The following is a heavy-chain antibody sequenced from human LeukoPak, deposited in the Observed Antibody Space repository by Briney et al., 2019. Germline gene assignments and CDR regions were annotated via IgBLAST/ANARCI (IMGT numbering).Heavy chain of an antibody. CDR3: ARAQSITMIVVVGPDFNAFDI. CDR2: IIPIFGTA. Sequence: ASVKVSCKASGGTFSSYAISWVRQAPGQGLEWMGGIIPIFGTANYAQKFQGRVTITADESTSTAYMELSSLRSEDTAVYYCARAQSITMIVVVGPDFNAFDIWGQGTMVTVSS. D-gene: IGHD3-22*01. J-gene: IGHJ3*02. CDR1: GGTFSSYA. V-gene: IGHV1-69*13.